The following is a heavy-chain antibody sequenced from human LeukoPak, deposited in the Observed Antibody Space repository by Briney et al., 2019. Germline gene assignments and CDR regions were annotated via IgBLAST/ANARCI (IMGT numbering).Heavy chain of an antibody. CDR1: GGTFSSYA. CDR2: IIPIFGTA. D-gene: IGHD3-10*01. Sequence: SVKVSCKASGGTFSSYAISWVRQAPGQGLEWMGGIIPIFGTANYAQKFQGRVTITADESTSTAYMELSSLRSEDMAVYYCARAPYGSVSLDYWGQGTLVTVSS. V-gene: IGHV1-69*13. J-gene: IGHJ4*02. CDR3: ARAPYGSVSLDY.